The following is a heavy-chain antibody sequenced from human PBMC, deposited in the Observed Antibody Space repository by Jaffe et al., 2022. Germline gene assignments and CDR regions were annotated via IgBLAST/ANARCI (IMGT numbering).Heavy chain of an antibody. D-gene: IGHD3-9*01. Sequence: QVQLQESGPGLVKPSETLSLTCTVSGGSISSYYWSWIRQPPGKGLEWIGYIYYSGSTNYNPSLKSRVTISVDTSKNQFSLKLSSVTAADTAVYYCARGNYDILTGYYRSPTHTYYFDYWGQGTLVTVSS. J-gene: IGHJ4*02. CDR1: GGSISSYY. V-gene: IGHV4-59*01. CDR2: IYYSGST. CDR3: ARGNYDILTGYYRSPTHTYYFDY.